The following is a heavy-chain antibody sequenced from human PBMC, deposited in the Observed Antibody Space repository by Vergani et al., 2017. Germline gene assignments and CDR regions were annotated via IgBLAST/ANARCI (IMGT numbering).Heavy chain of an antibody. CDR2: ISSSGSTI. CDR3: ASDRAVRGEEYDGMDV. J-gene: IGHJ6*02. V-gene: IGHV3-48*03. CDR1: GFTFSSYE. D-gene: IGHD3-10*01. Sequence: EVQLVESGGGLVQPGGSLRLSCAASGFTFSSYEMNWVRQAPGKGLEWVSYISSSGSTIYYADSVKGRFTISRDNAKNSLYLQMKSLRAEDTAVYYCASDRAVRGEEYDGMDVWGQGTTVTVSS.